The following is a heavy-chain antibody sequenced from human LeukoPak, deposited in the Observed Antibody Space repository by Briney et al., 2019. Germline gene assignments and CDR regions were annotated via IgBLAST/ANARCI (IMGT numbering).Heavy chain of an antibody. CDR2: IKEDGSEE. CDR3: ARVDCSSTSCYYFDY. J-gene: IGHJ4*02. CDR1: GFNFNTFW. V-gene: IGHV3-7*01. Sequence: GGSLRLSCAASGFNFNTFWMTWVRQAPGKGLEWVANIKEDGSEEYYVDSVKGRFTISRDNAKNSLYLQMNSLRAEDTAVYYCARVDCSSTSCYYFDYWGQGTLVTVSS. D-gene: IGHD2-2*01.